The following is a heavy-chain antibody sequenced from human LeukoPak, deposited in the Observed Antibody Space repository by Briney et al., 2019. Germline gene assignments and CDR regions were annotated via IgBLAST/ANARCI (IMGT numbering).Heavy chain of an antibody. V-gene: IGHV3-74*01. CDR1: GFTFSSYW. J-gene: IGHJ4*02. CDR3: AKVRGSYYDRQGY. D-gene: IGHD1-26*01. Sequence: GGLRLSCAASGFTFSSYWMHWVRQAPGKGLVWVSRINSDGSSTSYADSVKGRFTISRDNSKNSLYLQMNSLRAEDTAVYYCAKVRGSYYDRQGYWGQGTLVTVSS. CDR2: INSDGSST.